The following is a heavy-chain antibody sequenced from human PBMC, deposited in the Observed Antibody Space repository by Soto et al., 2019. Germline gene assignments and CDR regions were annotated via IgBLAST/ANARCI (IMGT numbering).Heavy chain of an antibody. V-gene: IGHV4-39*01. CDR1: GESISSSSYY. CDR2: IYYSGRT. J-gene: IGHJ4*02. Sequence: SETLSLTCIVSGESISSSSYYWGWIRQPAGKGLELFGSIYYSGRTYYNPSFKSRVTISIDTSKNQFSLKLSSVTATDTAVYYCARQRTTVVTHGYFEHGGKGDLVT. CDR3: ARQRTTVVTHGYFEH. D-gene: IGHD2-21*02.